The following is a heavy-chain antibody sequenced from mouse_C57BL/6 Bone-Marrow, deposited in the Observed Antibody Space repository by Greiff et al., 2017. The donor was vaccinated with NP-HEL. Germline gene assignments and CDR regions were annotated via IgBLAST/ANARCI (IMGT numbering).Heavy chain of an antibody. Sequence: EVKLQESGGGLVKPGGSLKLSCAASGFTFSSYAMSWVRQTPEKRLEWVATISDGGSYTYYPDNVKGRFTISRDNAKNNLYLQMSHLKSEDTAMYYCARAGGRYYYAMDYWGQGTSVTVSS. CDR3: ARAGGRYYYAMDY. CDR2: ISDGGSYT. D-gene: IGHD3-3*01. V-gene: IGHV5-4*03. J-gene: IGHJ4*01. CDR1: GFTFSSYA.